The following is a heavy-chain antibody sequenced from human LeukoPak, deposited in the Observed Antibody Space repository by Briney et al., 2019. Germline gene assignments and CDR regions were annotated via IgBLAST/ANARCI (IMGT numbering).Heavy chain of an antibody. Sequence: ASVKVSCKASGGTFSSYAISWVRQAPGQGPEWMGRIIPIFGTANYAQKFQGRVTITTDESTSTAYMELSSLRSEDTAVYYCARGENYYYYMDVWGKGTTVTVSS. CDR3: ARGENYYYYMDV. V-gene: IGHV1-69*05. CDR1: GGTFSSYA. CDR2: IIPIFGTA. J-gene: IGHJ6*03.